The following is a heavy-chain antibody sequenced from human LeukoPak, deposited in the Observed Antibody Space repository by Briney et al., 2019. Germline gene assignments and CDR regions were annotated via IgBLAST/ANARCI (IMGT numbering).Heavy chain of an antibody. V-gene: IGHV3-9*01. CDR3: ARDWWDVVDAFDI. CDR1: GFTFDDYA. J-gene: IGHJ3*02. D-gene: IGHD1-26*01. CDR2: ISWNSGSI. Sequence: SLRLSCAASGFTFDDYAMHWVRQAPGKGLEWVSGISWNSGSIGYVDSVKGRFTISRDNAKNSLYLQMNSLRAEDTAVYYCARDWWDVVDAFDIWGQGTMVTVSS.